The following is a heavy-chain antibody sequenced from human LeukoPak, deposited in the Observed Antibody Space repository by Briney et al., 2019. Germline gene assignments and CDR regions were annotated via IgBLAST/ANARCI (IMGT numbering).Heavy chain of an antibody. V-gene: IGHV3-23*01. D-gene: IGHD4-17*01. J-gene: IGHJ4*02. CDR2: ITGSGGNT. Sequence: GGSLRLSCAASGFIFSSYSMSWVRQAPGKGLEWVSVITGSGGNTYYADSVKGRFTISRDNSKNTLYLQMNSLRAEDTAVYYCAKATPYYGDYRYFDYWGQGTLVTVSS. CDR3: AKATPYYGDYRYFDY. CDR1: GFIFSSYS.